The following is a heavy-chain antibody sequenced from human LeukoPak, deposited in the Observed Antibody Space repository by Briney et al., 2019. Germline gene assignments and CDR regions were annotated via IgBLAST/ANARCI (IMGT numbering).Heavy chain of an antibody. V-gene: IGHV3-48*04. CDR3: ANNQHADYYDSSGYYYPLCY. Sequence: GGSLRLSCAASGFTFSSYSMNWVRQAPGKGLEWVSYISSSSSTIYYADSVKGRFTISRDNAKNSLYLQMNSLRAEDTAVYYCANNQHADYYDSSGYYYPLCYWGQGTLVTVSS. D-gene: IGHD3-22*01. CDR1: GFTFSSYS. J-gene: IGHJ4*02. CDR2: ISSSSSTI.